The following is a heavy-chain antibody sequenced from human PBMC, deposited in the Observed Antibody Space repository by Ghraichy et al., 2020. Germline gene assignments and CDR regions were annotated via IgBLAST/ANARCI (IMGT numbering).Heavy chain of an antibody. V-gene: IGHV3-23*01. D-gene: IGHD4-11*01. CDR2: ISGTGSST. CDR1: GFPFSDYA. Sequence: GGSLRLSCVASGFPFSDYALTWVRQAPEKGLEWVSTISGTGSSTYYVASVKGRFTISRDNSRDTLYLDMSNLRADDTAVYYCARDPRRTTVGDFDYWGQGSLVVVSS. J-gene: IGHJ4*02. CDR3: ARDPRRTTVGDFDY.